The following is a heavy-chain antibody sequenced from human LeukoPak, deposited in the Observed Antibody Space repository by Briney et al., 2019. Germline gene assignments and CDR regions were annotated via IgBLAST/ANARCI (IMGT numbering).Heavy chain of an antibody. J-gene: IGHJ4*02. CDR2: IYHSGST. V-gene: IGHV4-4*02. CDR1: GGSISSSNW. CDR3: AGFASPRHDSSGYYSALFDY. Sequence: SETLSLTCAVSGGSISSSNWWSWVRQPPGKGLEWIGEIYHSGSTNYNPSLKSRVTISVDTSKNQFSLKLSSVTAADTAVYYCAGFASPRHDSSGYYSALFDYWGQGTLVTVSS. D-gene: IGHD3-22*01.